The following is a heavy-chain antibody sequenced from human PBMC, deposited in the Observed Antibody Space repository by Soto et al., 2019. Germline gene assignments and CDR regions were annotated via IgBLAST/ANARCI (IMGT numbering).Heavy chain of an antibody. CDR3: AKDQKSGTYYFDY. J-gene: IGHJ4*02. D-gene: IGHD1-26*01. CDR1: GFTFSSSA. CDR2: ISGSGGGT. Sequence: ESGGGLVQPGESLRLSCAASGFTFSSSAMSWVRQAPGKGLQWVSAISGSGGGTYYADSVKGRFTISRDNSKNTLYLQMNSLRAEDTAVYYCAKDQKSGTYYFDYWGQGTLVTVSS. V-gene: IGHV3-23*01.